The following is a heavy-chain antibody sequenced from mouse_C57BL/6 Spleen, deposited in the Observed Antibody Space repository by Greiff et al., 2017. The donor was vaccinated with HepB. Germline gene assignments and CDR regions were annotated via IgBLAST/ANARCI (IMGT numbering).Heavy chain of an antibody. CDR3: AREDPGAMDY. CDR2: VYPGDGDT. Sequence: LQESGAELVKPGASVKISCKASGYAFSSYWMNWVKQRPGKGLEWIGQVYPGDGDTNYNGKFKGKATLTADKSSSTAYMQLSSLTSEDSAVYFCAREDPGAMDYWGQGTSVTVSS. CDR1: GYAFSSYW. V-gene: IGHV1-80*01. J-gene: IGHJ4*01.